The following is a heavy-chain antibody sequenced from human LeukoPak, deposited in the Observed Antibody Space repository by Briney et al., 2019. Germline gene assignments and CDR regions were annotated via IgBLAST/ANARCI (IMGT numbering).Heavy chain of an antibody. V-gene: IGHV3-30*18. CDR1: GFTFSSYG. CDR3: AKDSERYYGSGSRQYYYYYYAMDV. CDR2: ISYDGSNK. J-gene: IGHJ6*02. D-gene: IGHD3-10*01. Sequence: GGSLRLSCAASGFTFSSYGMHWVRQAPGKGLEWVAVISYDGSNKYYADSVKGRFTISRDNSKNTLYLQMNSLRAEDTAVYYCAKDSERYYGSGSRQYYYYYYAMDVWGQGTTVTVSS.